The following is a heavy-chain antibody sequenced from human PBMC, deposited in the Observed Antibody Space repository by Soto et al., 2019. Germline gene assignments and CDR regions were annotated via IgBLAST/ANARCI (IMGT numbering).Heavy chain of an antibody. CDR2: ISANSGNT. D-gene: IGHD3-22*01. CDR3: ATAGNYDSSGRDF. V-gene: IGHV1-18*04. CDR1: GFIFNNYA. J-gene: IGHJ4*02. Sequence: GASVKVSCKAFGFIFNNYAISWVRQAPGQGVEWMGWISANSGNTNYAQKLQGRVTMTTDTSTSTAYMELRSLRSDDTAVYYCATAGNYDSSGRDFWGQGTLVTVSS.